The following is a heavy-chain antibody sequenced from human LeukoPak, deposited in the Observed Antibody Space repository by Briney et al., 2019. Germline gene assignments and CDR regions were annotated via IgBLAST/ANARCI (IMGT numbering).Heavy chain of an antibody. Sequence: GRSLRLSCAASGFTFSSYAMHWVRQAPGKGLEWVAVISYDGSNKYYADSVKGRFTISRDNSKNTLYLQMNSLRAEDTAVYYCARDFLGGGDSSGPDYWGQGTLVTVSS. CDR2: ISYDGSNK. CDR3: ARDFLGGGDSSGPDY. J-gene: IGHJ4*02. V-gene: IGHV3-30*04. D-gene: IGHD3-22*01. CDR1: GFTFSSYA.